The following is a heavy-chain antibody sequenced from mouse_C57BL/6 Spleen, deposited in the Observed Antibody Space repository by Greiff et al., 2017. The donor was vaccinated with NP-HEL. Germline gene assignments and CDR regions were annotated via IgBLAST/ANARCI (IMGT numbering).Heavy chain of an antibody. CDR3: ASEAAQALNY. CDR2: IDPSDSET. Sequence: QVQLKQPGAELVRPGSSVKLSCKASGYTFTSYWMHWVKQRPIQGLEWIGNIDPSDSETHYNQKFKDKATLTVDKSSSTAYMQLSSLTSEDAAVYYCASEAAQALNYWGQGTTLTVSS. J-gene: IGHJ2*01. D-gene: IGHD3-2*02. CDR1: GYTFTSYW. V-gene: IGHV1-52*01.